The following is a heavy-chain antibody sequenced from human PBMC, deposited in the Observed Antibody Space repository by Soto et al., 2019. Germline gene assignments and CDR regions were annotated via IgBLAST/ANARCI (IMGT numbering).Heavy chain of an antibody. J-gene: IGHJ5*02. Sequence: QVQLEQSGAEVKKPGASVKVSCKDSGYTFTSYDMNWVRQATGQGLEWMGWMNPNSGNTGYAQKFQSRVTMTRNTSISTAYMELSSLRSEDTAVYYCASGVAAGGYWFDPWGKGTLVPVSS. D-gene: IGHD2-15*01. V-gene: IGHV1-8*01. CDR1: GYTFTSYD. CDR2: MNPNSGNT. CDR3: ASGVAAGGYWFDP.